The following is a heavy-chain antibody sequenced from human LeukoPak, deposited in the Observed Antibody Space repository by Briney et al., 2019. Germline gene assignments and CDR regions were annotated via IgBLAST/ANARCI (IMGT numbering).Heavy chain of an antibody. CDR1: GDSISSYF. J-gene: IGHJ4*02. Sequence: PSETLSLTCTVFGDSISSYFWGWIRQPPGKGLEWIGSIYYSGSTYYNPSLKSRVTISVDTSKNQFSLKLSSVTAADTAVYYCARLEGYNYGYVPIEYYFDYWGQGTLVTVSS. CDR3: ARLEGYNYGYVPIEYYFDY. CDR2: IYYSGST. V-gene: IGHV4-39*01. D-gene: IGHD5-18*01.